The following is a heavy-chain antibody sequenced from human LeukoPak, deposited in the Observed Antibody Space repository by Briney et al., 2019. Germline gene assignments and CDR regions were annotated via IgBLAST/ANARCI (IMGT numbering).Heavy chain of an antibody. V-gene: IGHV3-66*02. Sequence: GGSLRLSCAASGFTFSSYEMNWVRQAPGKGLEWVSVIYTGGATYYADSVKGRFTISRDNSKNTLYLQMNSLTTEDTAVYYCARDPYGMDVWGQGTTVTVSS. CDR1: GFTFSSYE. CDR3: ARDPYGMDV. J-gene: IGHJ6*02. CDR2: IYTGGAT.